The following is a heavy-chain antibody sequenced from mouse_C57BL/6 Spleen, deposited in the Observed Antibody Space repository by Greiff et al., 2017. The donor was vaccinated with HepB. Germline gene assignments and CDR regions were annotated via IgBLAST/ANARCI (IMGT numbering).Heavy chain of an antibody. CDR3: TRTAFYYAMDY. CDR1: GYTFTDYE. Sequence: VQLQQSRAELVRPGASVTLSCKASGYTFTDYEMHWVKQTPVHGLEWIGAIDPETGGTAYNQKFKGKAILTADKSSSTAYMELRSLTSEDSAVYYCTRTAFYYAMDYWGQGTSVTVSS. J-gene: IGHJ4*01. D-gene: IGHD3-2*01. V-gene: IGHV1-15*01. CDR2: IDPETGGT.